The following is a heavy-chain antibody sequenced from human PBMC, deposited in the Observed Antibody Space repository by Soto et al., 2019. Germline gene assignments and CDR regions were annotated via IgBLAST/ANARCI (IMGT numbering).Heavy chain of an antibody. CDR2: IYYTGST. CDR3: ARCYYDKTPPSLLYLHL. J-gene: IGHJ5*02. V-gene: IGHV4-31*03. CDR1: GFSISSGGYY. D-gene: IGHD3-22*01. Sequence: SETLSLTCTVSGFSISSGGYYWSWIRQHPGKGLEWIGFIYYTGSTFCNPSLKSRLTISVDTSKNQFSLRLNSVTAADTAVYYCARCYYDKTPPSLLYLHLWGPGTLVTVSS.